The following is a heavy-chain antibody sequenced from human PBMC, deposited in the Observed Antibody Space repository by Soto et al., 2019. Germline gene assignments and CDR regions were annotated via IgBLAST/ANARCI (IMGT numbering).Heavy chain of an antibody. CDR3: ARESEDLTSNFDY. Sequence: PGGSLRLSCAASGFDFSTFGMNWVRQAPGKGLEWVSFLSPSYPYTSYADSVKGRFTISRDNAKNSLYLEMNSLRAEDTAVYYCARESEDLTSNFDYWGQGTLVTVSS. J-gene: IGHJ4*02. V-gene: IGHV3-21*06. CDR2: LSPSYPYT. CDR1: GFDFSTFG.